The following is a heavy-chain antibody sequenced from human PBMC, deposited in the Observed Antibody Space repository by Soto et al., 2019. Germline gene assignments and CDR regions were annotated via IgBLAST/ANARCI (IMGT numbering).Heavy chain of an antibody. Sequence: SVKVSCKAPGGTFSSYAISWVRQAPGQGLEWMGGIIPIFGTANYAQKFQGRVTITADESTSTAYMELSSLRSEDTAVYYCAREWFSGWRYFDYWGQGTLVTVSS. D-gene: IGHD6-19*01. V-gene: IGHV1-69*13. J-gene: IGHJ4*02. CDR1: GGTFSSYA. CDR2: IIPIFGTA. CDR3: AREWFSGWRYFDY.